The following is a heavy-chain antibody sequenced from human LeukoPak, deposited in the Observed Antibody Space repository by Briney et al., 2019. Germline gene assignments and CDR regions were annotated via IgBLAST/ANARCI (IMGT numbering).Heavy chain of an antibody. CDR1: GGTFSSYA. Sequence: ASVKVSCKASGGTFSSYAISRVRQAPGQGLEWMGRIIPILGIANYAQKFQGRVTITADKSTSTAYMELSSLRSEDTAVYYCARGDYYGSGSYYNLYGMDVWGQGTTVTVSS. D-gene: IGHD3-10*01. V-gene: IGHV1-69*04. CDR2: IIPILGIA. CDR3: ARGDYYGSGSYYNLYGMDV. J-gene: IGHJ6*02.